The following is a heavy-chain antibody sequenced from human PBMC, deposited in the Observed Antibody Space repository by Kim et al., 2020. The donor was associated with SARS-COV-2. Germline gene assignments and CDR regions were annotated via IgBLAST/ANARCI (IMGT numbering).Heavy chain of an antibody. Sequence: SETLSLTCAVSGGSISSSNWWSWVRQPPGKGLEWIGEIFHSGSTSYNPSLKSRVTVSLDKSKNQFSLKLSAVTAADTAVYYCATLVGSTSRSYYGMDVWGQGTTVTVSS. CDR2: IFHSGST. V-gene: IGHV4-4*02. CDR1: GGSISSSNW. J-gene: IGHJ6*02. CDR3: ATLVGSTSRSYYGMDV. D-gene: IGHD1-26*01.